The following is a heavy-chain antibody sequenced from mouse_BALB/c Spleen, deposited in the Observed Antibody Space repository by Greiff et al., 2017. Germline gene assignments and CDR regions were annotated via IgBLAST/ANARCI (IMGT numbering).Heavy chain of an antibody. J-gene: IGHJ1*01. V-gene: IGHV1-82*01. CDR1: GYAFSSSW. Sequence: QVQLQQSGPELVKPGASVKISCKASGYAFSSSWMNWVKQRPGQGLEWIGRIYPGDGDTNYNGKFKGKATLTADKSSSTAYMQLSSLTSVDSAVYFCARGGYDATLYWYFDVWGAGTTVTVSS. CDR2: IYPGDGDT. CDR3: ARGGYDATLYWYFDV. D-gene: IGHD2-2*01.